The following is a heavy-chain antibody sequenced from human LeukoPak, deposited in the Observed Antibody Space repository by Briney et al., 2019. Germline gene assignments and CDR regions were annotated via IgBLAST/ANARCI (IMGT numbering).Heavy chain of an antibody. J-gene: IGHJ4*02. V-gene: IGHV3-7*01. CDR3: ARDSGYDSPDY. CDR1: GFTFSSYW. D-gene: IGHD5-12*01. CDR2: IKQDGSEK. Sequence: GGSLRLPCAASGFTFSSYWMSWVRQAPGKGLEWVANIKQDGSEKYYVDSVKGRFTISRDNAKNSLYLQMNSLRAEDTAVYYCARDSGYDSPDYWGQGTLVTVSS.